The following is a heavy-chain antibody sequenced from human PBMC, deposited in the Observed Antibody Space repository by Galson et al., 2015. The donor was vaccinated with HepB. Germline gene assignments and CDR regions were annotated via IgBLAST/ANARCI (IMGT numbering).Heavy chain of an antibody. V-gene: IGHV3-30*04. CDR1: GFTFSSYA. D-gene: IGHD3-10*01. CDR2: ISYDGSNK. Sequence: LRLSCAASGFTFSSYAMHWVRQAPGKGLEWVAVISYDGSNKYYADSVKGRFTISRDNSKNTLYLQMNSLRAEDTAVYYCAREQGRYYGSGSYVYWGQGTLVTVSS. J-gene: IGHJ4*02. CDR3: AREQGRYYGSGSYVY.